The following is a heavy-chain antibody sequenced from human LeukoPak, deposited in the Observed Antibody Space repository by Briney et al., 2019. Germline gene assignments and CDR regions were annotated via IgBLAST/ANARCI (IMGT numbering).Heavy chain of an antibody. Sequence: KSSETLSLTCTVSGGSISSGGYYWSWIRQHPGKGLEWIGEIYHSGSTNYNPSLKSRVTISVDKSKNQFSLKLSSVTAADTAVYYCARDSGSRVGAFRFDPWGQGTLVTVSS. J-gene: IGHJ5*02. CDR2: IYHSGST. V-gene: IGHV4-31*03. CDR3: ARDSGSRVGAFRFDP. CDR1: GGSISSGGYY. D-gene: IGHD1-26*01.